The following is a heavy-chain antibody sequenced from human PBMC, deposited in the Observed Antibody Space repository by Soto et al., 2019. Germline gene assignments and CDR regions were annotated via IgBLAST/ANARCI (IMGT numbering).Heavy chain of an antibody. CDR1: GFTFSSYS. Sequence: GGSLRLSCAACGFTFSSYSMNWVRQAPGKGLEWVSYISSSSSTIYYADSVKGRFTISRDNTKNSLYLQMNSLRAEDTAVYYCARKQWLDAFDIWGQGTMVTVSS. CDR3: ARKQWLDAFDI. J-gene: IGHJ3*02. D-gene: IGHD6-19*01. V-gene: IGHV3-48*01. CDR2: ISSSSSTI.